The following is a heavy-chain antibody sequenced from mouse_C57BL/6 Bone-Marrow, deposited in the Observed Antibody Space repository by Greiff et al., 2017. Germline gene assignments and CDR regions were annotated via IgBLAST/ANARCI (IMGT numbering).Heavy chain of an antibody. V-gene: IGHV14-2*01. D-gene: IGHD2-1*01. CDR2: IAPEDGDT. Sequence: EVKLQESGAELVKPGASVKLSCTASGFNIKDYYMHWVKQRTEQGLEWIGRIAPEDGDTKYAPKFQGKATITADTSSNTAYLQLSSLTSEDTAVYYCARRYYGNYAWFAYWGQGTLVTVSA. CDR1: GFNIKDYY. J-gene: IGHJ3*01. CDR3: ARRYYGNYAWFAY.